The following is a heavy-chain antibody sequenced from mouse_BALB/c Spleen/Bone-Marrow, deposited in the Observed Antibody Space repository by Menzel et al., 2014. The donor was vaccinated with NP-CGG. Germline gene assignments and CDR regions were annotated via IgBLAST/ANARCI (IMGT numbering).Heavy chain of an antibody. CDR1: GYSITSDYA. Sequence: EVQGVESGPGLVKPSQSLSLTCTVTGYSITSDYAWNWIRQFPGNKLEWMGSISYSGGTDYSPTLKSRFSITRDTSKNQFFLQLNSVTAEDTATYYCARKFYYFDYWGHGTTLTVSS. CDR3: ARKFYYFDY. CDR2: ISYSGGT. V-gene: IGHV3-2*02. J-gene: IGHJ2*01.